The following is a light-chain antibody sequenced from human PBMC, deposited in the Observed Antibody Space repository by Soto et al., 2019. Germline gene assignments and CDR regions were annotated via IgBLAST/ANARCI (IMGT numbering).Light chain of an antibody. V-gene: IGLV2-14*01. CDR2: DVS. Sequence: QSALTQPASVSGAPGQSITIPCTGTSSDVGGYNHVSWYQQHPGKAPKLMIYDVSNRPSGVSNRFSGSKSGNTASLTISGLQAEDEADYYCSSYTTSSTRVFGTGTKVTV. J-gene: IGLJ1*01. CDR1: SSDVGGYNH. CDR3: SSYTTSSTRV.